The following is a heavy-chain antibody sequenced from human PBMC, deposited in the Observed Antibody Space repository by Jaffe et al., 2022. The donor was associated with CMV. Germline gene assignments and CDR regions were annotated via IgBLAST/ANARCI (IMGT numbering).Heavy chain of an antibody. D-gene: IGHD1-1*01. Sequence: VQLVESGGGLVQPGGSLRLSCAASGFTFRNYAMTWVRQAPGKGLDWVSSINNGGGSIYYAESVEGRFTISRDNSRNTLYLQMNSLRVEDTAIYYCAKVSTVSSWYDLYYHDSWGQGTLVTVSS. J-gene: IGHJ5*01. CDR1: GFTFRNYA. V-gene: IGHV3-23*04. CDR2: INNGGGSI. CDR3: AKVSTVSSWYDLYYHDS.